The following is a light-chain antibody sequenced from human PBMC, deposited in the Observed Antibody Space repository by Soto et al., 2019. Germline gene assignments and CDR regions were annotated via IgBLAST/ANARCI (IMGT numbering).Light chain of an antibody. J-gene: IGKJ1*01. Sequence: DIQMTQSPSSLSASVGDRVTITCRASQSISSYLNWYQQKPGKAPKLLIYAASSLQSGVPSRVSGTGSGTDFTLTISRPQPDDLATYYCQKSYSTPRTFGKGTKVDLK. CDR3: QKSYSTPRT. V-gene: IGKV1-39*01. CDR2: AAS. CDR1: QSISSY.